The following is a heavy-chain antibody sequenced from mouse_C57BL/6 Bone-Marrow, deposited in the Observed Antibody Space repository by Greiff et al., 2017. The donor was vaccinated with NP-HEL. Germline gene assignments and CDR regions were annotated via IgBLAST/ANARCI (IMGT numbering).Heavy chain of an antibody. CDR3: ASHYYGSSYNY. J-gene: IGHJ2*01. CDR1: GYTFTSYW. CDR2: IDPSDSYT. V-gene: IGHV1-50*01. D-gene: IGHD1-1*01. Sequence: QVQLQQPGAELVKPGASVKLSCKASGYTFTSYWMQWVKQRPGQGLEWIGEIDPSDSYTNYNQKFKGKATLTVDTSASTAYMQLSSLTSVDSAVYYCASHYYGSSYNYWGQGTTLTVSS.